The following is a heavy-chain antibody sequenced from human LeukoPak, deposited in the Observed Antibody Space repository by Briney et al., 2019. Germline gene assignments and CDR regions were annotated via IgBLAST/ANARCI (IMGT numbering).Heavy chain of an antibody. Sequence: SETLSLTCTVSGGSISGNDYYWGWIRQPPGKEPEWIGNIYYSGITHYKPSLKSRVTISADTSKNQLSLKLNSVTAADTAVYYCARRGDPWGQGTLVTVSS. D-gene: IGHD3-16*01. J-gene: IGHJ5*02. CDR1: GGSISGNDYY. CDR2: IYYSGIT. V-gene: IGHV4-39*01. CDR3: ARRGDP.